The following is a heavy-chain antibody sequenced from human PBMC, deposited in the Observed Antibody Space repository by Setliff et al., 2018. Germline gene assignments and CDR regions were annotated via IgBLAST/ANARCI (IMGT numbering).Heavy chain of an antibody. D-gene: IGHD3-3*02. Sequence: SETLSLTCTVSGDSISGGDYYWAWIRQPAGKRLEWIGRVYNSGTTYNAFFASRVTMSMDTSKNQFSLNLNSVTAADTALYYCAKESLAINTRWFDPWGQGILVTVSS. CDR3: AKESLAINTRWFDP. J-gene: IGHJ5*02. CDR2: VYNSGTT. CDR1: GDSISGGDYY. V-gene: IGHV4-61*02.